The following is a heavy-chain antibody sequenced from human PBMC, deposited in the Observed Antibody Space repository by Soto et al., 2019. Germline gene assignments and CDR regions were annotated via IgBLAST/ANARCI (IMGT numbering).Heavy chain of an antibody. CDR2: IYYSGST. V-gene: IGHV4-31*03. Sequence: PSETLSLTCTVSGVSISSGGYYCSWIRQHPGKGLEWIGYIYYSGSTYYNPSLKSRVTISVDTSKNQFSLKLSSVTAADTAVYYCARVANYYDSSGYYYGDAFDIWGQGTTVSVSS. CDR1: GVSISSGGYY. CDR3: ARVANYYDSSGYYYGDAFDI. D-gene: IGHD3-22*01. J-gene: IGHJ3*02.